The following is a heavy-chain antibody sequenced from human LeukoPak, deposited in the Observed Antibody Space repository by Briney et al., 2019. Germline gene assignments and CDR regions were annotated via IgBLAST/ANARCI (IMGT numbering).Heavy chain of an antibody. CDR3: ARGITMVRGVINSNGRNYAFDI. CDR1: GGSFSGYY. V-gene: IGHV4-34*01. Sequence: PSETLSLTCAVYGGSFSGYYWSWIRQPPGKGLEWIGEINHSGSTNYNPSLKSRITISVDTSKNQFSLKLSSVTAADTAVYYCARGITMVRGVINSNGRNYAFDIWGQGTMVTVSS. CDR2: INHSGST. J-gene: IGHJ3*02. D-gene: IGHD3-10*01.